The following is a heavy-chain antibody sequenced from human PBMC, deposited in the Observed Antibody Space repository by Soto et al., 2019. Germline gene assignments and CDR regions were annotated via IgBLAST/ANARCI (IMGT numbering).Heavy chain of an antibody. Sequence: QLQLQESGPGLVKPSETLSLTCSVSDDSINSDKYYWGWIRQPPGKGLEWIGSIYYRGNAYYNPSPQARVTITQDKSKSQFSLKLNSVTAADSAVYFCARLEGLATISYSFDFWGPGALVTVSS. V-gene: IGHV4-39*01. CDR1: DDSINSDKYY. CDR2: IYYRGNA. D-gene: IGHD3-9*01. CDR3: ARLEGLATISYSFDF. J-gene: IGHJ4*02.